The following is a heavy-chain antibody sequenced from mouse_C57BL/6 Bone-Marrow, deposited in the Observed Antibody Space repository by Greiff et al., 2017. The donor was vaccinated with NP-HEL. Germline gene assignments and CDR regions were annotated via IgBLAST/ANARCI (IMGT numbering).Heavy chain of an antibody. V-gene: IGHV1-7*01. D-gene: IGHD1-1*01. J-gene: IGHJ4*01. Sequence: QVQLQQSGAELAKPGASVKLSCKASGYTFTSYWMHWVKQRPGQGLEWIGYINPSSGYTKYNQKFKDKATLTADKSSSTAYMQLSSLTYEDSAVYYCARITTVVPYAMDYWGQGTSVTVSS. CDR2: INPSSGYT. CDR1: GYTFTSYW. CDR3: ARITTVVPYAMDY.